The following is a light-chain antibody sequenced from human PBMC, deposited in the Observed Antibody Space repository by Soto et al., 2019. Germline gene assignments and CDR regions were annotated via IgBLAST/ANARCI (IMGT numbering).Light chain of an antibody. CDR2: AAS. J-gene: IGKJ1*01. CDR1: QSISSY. V-gene: IGKV1-39*01. Sequence: DIQMTQSPSSLSASVGDRVTITCRASQSISSYLNWYQQRPGKAPKLLIYAASSLQSGVPSRFSGSGSGTHFTLTISSLQPEDFATYYCQQYNSYSTFGQGTKVDIK. CDR3: QQYNSYST.